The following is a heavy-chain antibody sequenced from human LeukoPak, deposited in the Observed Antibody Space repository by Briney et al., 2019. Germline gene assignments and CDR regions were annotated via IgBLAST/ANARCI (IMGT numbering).Heavy chain of an antibody. CDR2: ISAYNGNT. CDR1: GYTFTSYG. D-gene: IGHD3-3*01. CDR3: ARDSPYYDFWSGYQIYFDY. V-gene: IGHV1-18*01. Sequence: ASVKVSCKASGYTFTSYGISWVRQAPGQGLEWMGWISAYNGNTNYAQKLQGRVTMTTDTSTSTAYMELRSLRSDGTAVYYCARDSPYYDFWSGYQIYFDYWGQGTLVTVSS. J-gene: IGHJ4*02.